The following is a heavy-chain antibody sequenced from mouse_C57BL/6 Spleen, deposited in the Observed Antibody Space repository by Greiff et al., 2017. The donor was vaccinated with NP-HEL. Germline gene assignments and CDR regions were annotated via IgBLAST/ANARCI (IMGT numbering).Heavy chain of an antibody. CDR2: ISSGSSTI. J-gene: IGHJ1*03. D-gene: IGHD1-1*01. Sequence: EVHLVESGGGLVKPGGSLKLSCAASGFTFSDYGMHWVRQAPEKGLEWVAYISSGSSTIYYADTVKGRFTISRDNAKNTLFLQMTSLRSEDTAMYYCARRITTVGYCDVWGTGTTVTVSS. V-gene: IGHV5-17*01. CDR3: ARRITTVGYCDV. CDR1: GFTFSDYG.